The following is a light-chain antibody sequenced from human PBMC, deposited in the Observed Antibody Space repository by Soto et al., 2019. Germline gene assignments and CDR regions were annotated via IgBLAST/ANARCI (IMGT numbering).Light chain of an antibody. Sequence: DIRMTQSPSSLSASVGDRVTITCQASQEITNYLNWYQQKPGKAPKLLIYDASNLETGVQSRFSGSGSGTDFTFTISSLHPEDFATYYCQQYDTLPYTFGQGTKLEIK. CDR1: QEITNY. CDR2: DAS. J-gene: IGKJ2*01. V-gene: IGKV1-33*01. CDR3: QQYDTLPYT.